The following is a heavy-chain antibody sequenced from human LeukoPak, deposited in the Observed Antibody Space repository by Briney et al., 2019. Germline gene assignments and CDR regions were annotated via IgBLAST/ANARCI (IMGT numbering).Heavy chain of an antibody. D-gene: IGHD3-22*01. Sequence: PSETLSLTCTVSGGSISSSSYYWGWIRQPPGKGLEWIGSIYHSGSTYYNPSLKSRVTISVDTSKNQFSLKLSSVTAADTAVYYCARDPARYDSSGYYSGLGAFDIWGQGTMVTVSS. CDR2: IYHSGST. J-gene: IGHJ3*02. CDR1: GGSISSSSYY. CDR3: ARDPARYDSSGYYSGLGAFDI. V-gene: IGHV4-39*07.